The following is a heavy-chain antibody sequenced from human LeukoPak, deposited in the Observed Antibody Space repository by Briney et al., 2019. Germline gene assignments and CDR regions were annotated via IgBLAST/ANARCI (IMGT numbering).Heavy chain of an antibody. CDR2: INPNSGGT. Sequence: ASVTVSCKASGYSFTGYYMHWVRQAPAQGLEWMGWINPNSGGTIYAQRFQGRVTMTRDTSISTDYMALSRLRSDDTAVYYCARGDLEMVISDYYFDYWGQGNLVTVSS. V-gene: IGHV1-2*02. CDR1: GYSFTGYY. J-gene: IGHJ4*02. D-gene: IGHD2-15*01. CDR3: ARGDLEMVISDYYFDY.